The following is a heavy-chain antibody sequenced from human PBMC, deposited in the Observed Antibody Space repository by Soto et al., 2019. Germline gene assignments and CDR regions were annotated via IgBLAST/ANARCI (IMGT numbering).Heavy chain of an antibody. D-gene: IGHD3-3*01. V-gene: IGHV1-69*13. J-gene: IGHJ5*02. Sequence: SVKVSCKASGGTFSSYAISWVRQAPGQGLEWMGGIIPIFGTANYAQKFQGRVTITADESTSTAYMELSSLRSEDTAVYYCARGDYEFWSGYYTGNWFDPWGQGTLVTVSS. CDR3: ARGDYEFWSGYYTGNWFDP. CDR1: GGTFSSYA. CDR2: IIPIFGTA.